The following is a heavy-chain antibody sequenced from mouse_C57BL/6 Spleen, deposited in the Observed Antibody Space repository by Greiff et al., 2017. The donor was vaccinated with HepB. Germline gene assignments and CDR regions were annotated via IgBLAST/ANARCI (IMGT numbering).Heavy chain of an antibody. J-gene: IGHJ2*01. Sequence: QVHVKQPGAELVKPGASVKLSCKASGYTFTSSWMQWVKQRPGQGLEWIGEIDPSDSYTNYNQKFKGKATLTVDTSSSTAYMQLSSLTSEDSAVYYCARSEGGFDYWGQGTTLTVSS. CDR3: ARSEGGFDY. CDR2: IDPSDSYT. V-gene: IGHV1-50*01. CDR1: GYTFTSSW.